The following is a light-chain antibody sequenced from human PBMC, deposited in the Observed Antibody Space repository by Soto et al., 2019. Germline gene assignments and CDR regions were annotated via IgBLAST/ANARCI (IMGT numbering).Light chain of an antibody. CDR3: QQSYDTPFT. J-gene: IGKJ3*01. Sequence: DIQMTQSPSTLSGSVGDRVTITCRASQTISSWLAWYQQKPGKAPKLLMYAVSTLQSGVPSRFSGSGSGTDFTLTISSLQSEDFATYFCQQSYDTPFTFGPGTKVDIK. CDR2: AVS. V-gene: IGKV1-39*01. CDR1: QTISSW.